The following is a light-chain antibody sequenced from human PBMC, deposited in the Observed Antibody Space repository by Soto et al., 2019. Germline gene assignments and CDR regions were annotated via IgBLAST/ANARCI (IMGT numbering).Light chain of an antibody. Sequence: DIVMTQSPDSLAVSLGERATINCKSSQSVLYSSNNKNYLAWYQQKAGQPPKLLIYWASTRESGVPDRFSGRGSGTDFTLTISRLQAEDVAVYYCQQYSITPRTFGQGTKLEIK. J-gene: IGKJ2*01. CDR3: QQYSITPRT. V-gene: IGKV4-1*01. CDR2: WAS. CDR1: QSVLYSSNNKNY.